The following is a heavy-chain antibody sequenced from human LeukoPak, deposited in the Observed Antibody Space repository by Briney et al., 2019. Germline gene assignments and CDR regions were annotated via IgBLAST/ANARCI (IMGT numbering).Heavy chain of an antibody. CDR3: ARNRGSNFDWSDY. V-gene: IGHV4-39*01. D-gene: IGHD3-9*01. CDR2: IYYSGST. J-gene: IGHJ4*02. CDR1: GGSISTSDSF. Sequence: PSETLSLTCTVSGGSISTSDSFWDWTRQPPGKGPEWIGSIYYSGSTFYNPSLKSRVALSVDTSKNQFSLRLNSVTAADTAVYYCARNRGSNFDWSDYWGQGILVTVSS.